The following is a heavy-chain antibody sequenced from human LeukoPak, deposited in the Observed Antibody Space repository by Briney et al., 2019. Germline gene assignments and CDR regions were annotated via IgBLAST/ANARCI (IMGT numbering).Heavy chain of an antibody. CDR1: GXTLSDYY. Sequence: GSLRLSFSASGXTLSDYYMSWIPPAPGKGLEWVSYNSSSSNYTNYPDSLKGRFTISRDNAKNAMYLQMNILRAEDTAVYYCARGNGWFAPWGQGTLVTVSS. CDR2: NSSSSNYT. J-gene: IGHJ5*02. CDR3: ARGNGWFAP. D-gene: IGHD2-8*01. V-gene: IGHV3-11*05.